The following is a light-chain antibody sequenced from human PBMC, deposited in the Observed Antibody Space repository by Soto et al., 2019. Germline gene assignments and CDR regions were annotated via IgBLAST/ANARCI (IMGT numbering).Light chain of an antibody. CDR1: TSNIGNNI. Sequence: QSVLTQPPSASGTPGQRVTISCSGSTSNIGNNIVNWYQQLPGTAPRPLIYNTNQRPSGVPDRFSGSKSGTSASLAITGLQSEDEADYYCAAWDDTLNGRWVFGGGTKVTVL. V-gene: IGLV1-44*01. J-gene: IGLJ3*02. CDR3: AAWDDTLNGRWV. CDR2: NTN.